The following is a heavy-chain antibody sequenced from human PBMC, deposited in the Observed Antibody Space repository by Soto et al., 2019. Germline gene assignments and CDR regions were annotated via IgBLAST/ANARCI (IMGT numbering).Heavy chain of an antibody. CDR3: ASWERSSGWYFDQYYYYGMDV. V-gene: IGHV3-74*01. Sequence: GGSLKLTCAASGLTVSSYGMHWVRQAPGKGLVWVSRINSDGSSTSYADSVKGRFTISRDNAKNTLYLQMNSLRAEDTAVYYCASWERSSGWYFDQYYYYGMDVWGQGTTVTVS. CDR2: INSDGSST. CDR1: GLTVSSYG. D-gene: IGHD6-19*01. J-gene: IGHJ6*02.